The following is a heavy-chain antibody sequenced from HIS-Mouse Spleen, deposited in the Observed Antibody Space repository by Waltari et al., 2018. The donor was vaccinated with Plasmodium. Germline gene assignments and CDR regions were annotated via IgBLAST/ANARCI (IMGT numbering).Heavy chain of an antibody. CDR3: ARLLPWVHGHFDY. V-gene: IGHV1-18*01. Sequence: QVQLVQSGAEGKRPGASVKVSCKASGYTFSSYGISWVRQAPGQGLEWMGWISGYNGNTNPAPKVQGRATMTTDTSTGTAYMELRSLRSDDTAVYYCARLLPWVHGHFDYWGQGTLVTVSS. CDR2: ISGYNGNT. J-gene: IGHJ4*02. D-gene: IGHD1-26*01. CDR1: GYTFSSYG.